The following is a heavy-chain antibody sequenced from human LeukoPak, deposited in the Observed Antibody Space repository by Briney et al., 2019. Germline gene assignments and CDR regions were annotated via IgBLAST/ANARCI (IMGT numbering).Heavy chain of an antibody. D-gene: IGHD6-19*01. CDR2: INPNSGGT. V-gene: IGHV1-2*02. Sequence: ASVKVSCKASGYTFTGYYMHWVRQAPGQGLEWMGWINPNSGGTNYAQKFQGRVTMTRDTSISTAYMELSRLRSDDTAVYYCARGSSSGWPTTVDYWGQGTLVTVSS. CDR3: ARGSSSGWPTTVDY. J-gene: IGHJ4*02. CDR1: GYTFTGYY.